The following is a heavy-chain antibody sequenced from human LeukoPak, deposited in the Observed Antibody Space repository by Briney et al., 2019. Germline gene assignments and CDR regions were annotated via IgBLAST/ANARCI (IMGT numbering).Heavy chain of an antibody. CDR2: IRYDGTNK. CDR1: GLTFSNYD. V-gene: IGHV3-30*02. D-gene: IGHD3-3*01. Sequence: PGGSLRLSCAASGLTFSNYDVHWVRQAPGKGLEWVTLIRYDGTNKYYADSVKGRFTISRDNSKNTLYLQMNGLRPEDMAVYYCATGQDFSSGYLGLAWGQGTLVAVSS. J-gene: IGHJ5*02. CDR3: ATGQDFSSGYLGLA.